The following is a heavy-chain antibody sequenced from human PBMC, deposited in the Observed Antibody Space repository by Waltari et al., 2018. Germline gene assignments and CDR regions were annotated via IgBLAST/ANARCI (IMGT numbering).Heavy chain of an antibody. Sequence: QVQLVESGGGVVQPGRSLRLSCAASGFTFSPTDVHWVRQAPGKGLEWEAVMSYDGTTKYYADFVKGRFTISRDNSKNTLYLQMNSLRPEDTAVYYCAKGGSMGEYYFDWWGQGALVTVSS. V-gene: IGHV3-30*18. CDR3: AKGGSMGEYYFDW. D-gene: IGHD1-26*01. CDR1: GFTFSPTD. J-gene: IGHJ4*02. CDR2: MSYDGTTK.